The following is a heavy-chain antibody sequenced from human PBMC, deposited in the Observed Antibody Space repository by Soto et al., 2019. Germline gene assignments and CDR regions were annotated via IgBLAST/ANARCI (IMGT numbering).Heavy chain of an antibody. CDR3: ATPNSPDRLPFDY. J-gene: IGHJ4*02. Sequence: VGSLRLSSTSSGFTFSTYAMSWILQAPRKGLVWVSAIGGSGGSTYYADSVKGRFTISRDNSKNTLYLQMNSLRAEDTAVYYCATPNSPDRLPFDYWGQGTLVTVYS. V-gene: IGHV3-23*01. CDR2: IGGSGGST. CDR1: GFTFSTYA. D-gene: IGHD2-15*01.